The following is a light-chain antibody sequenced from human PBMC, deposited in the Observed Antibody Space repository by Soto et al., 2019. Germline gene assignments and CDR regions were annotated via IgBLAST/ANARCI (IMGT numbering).Light chain of an antibody. CDR1: QVINNY. CDR3: QPYNNWPLK. CDR2: SAY. J-gene: IGKJ4*02. V-gene: IGKV1-27*01. Sequence: DIQMTQSPSSLSAFVGDRVTITCRASQVINNYVAWYQQKPGKPPKLLIYSAYTLQSGGPSRFSGSASGTEFTLTINSLQSEDFAISYCQPYNNWPLKFGGGTK.